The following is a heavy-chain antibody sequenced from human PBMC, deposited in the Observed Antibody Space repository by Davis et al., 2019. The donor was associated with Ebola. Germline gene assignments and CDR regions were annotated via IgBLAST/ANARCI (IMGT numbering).Heavy chain of an antibody. CDR1: GYTFTSYA. CDR3: ARGVGAARHNWFDP. CDR2: INAGNGNT. Sequence: ASVKVSCKASGYTFTSYAMHWVRQAPGQRLEWMGWINAGNGNTKYSQKFQGRVTITRDTSASTAYMELSSLRSEDTAVYYCARGVGAARHNWFDPWGQGTLVTVSS. V-gene: IGHV1-3*01. D-gene: IGHD6-6*01. J-gene: IGHJ5*02.